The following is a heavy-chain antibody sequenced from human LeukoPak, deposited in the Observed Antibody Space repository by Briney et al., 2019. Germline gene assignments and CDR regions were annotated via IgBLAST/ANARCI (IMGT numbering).Heavy chain of an antibody. CDR3: ARESYGGGVDY. Sequence: GGSLRLSCAASGFTFSSYEMNWVRQAPGKGLEWVSYISSSGSTIYYADSVKGRFTIYRDNAKNSLHLQMNSLRAEDTAVYYCARESYGGGVDYWGQGTLVTVSS. CDR1: GFTFSSYE. V-gene: IGHV3-48*03. J-gene: IGHJ4*02. D-gene: IGHD5-18*01. CDR2: ISSSGSTI.